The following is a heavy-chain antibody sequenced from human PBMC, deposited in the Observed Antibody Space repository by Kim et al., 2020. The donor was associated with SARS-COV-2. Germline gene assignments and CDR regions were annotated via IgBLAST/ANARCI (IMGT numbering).Heavy chain of an antibody. V-gene: IGHV6-1*01. J-gene: IGHJ4*02. CDR3: ARDFFGDYDY. CDR2: YN. D-gene: IGHD3-10*01. Sequence: YNYYAVSVKSRITIHPDPSKTQFSLQLNSVTPEDTAVYYCARDFFGDYDYWGQGTLVTVSS.